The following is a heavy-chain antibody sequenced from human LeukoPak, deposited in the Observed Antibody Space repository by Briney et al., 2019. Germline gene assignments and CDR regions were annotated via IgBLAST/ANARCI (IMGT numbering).Heavy chain of an antibody. CDR2: ISSSGSTI. Sequence: GGSLRLSCAASGFTFSSYSMNWVRQAPGKGLEWVSYISSSGSTIYYADSVKGRFTISRDNAKNSLYLQMNSLRAEDTAVYYCARDLGSGYSSSWYVDYWGQGTLVTVSS. J-gene: IGHJ4*02. V-gene: IGHV3-48*04. D-gene: IGHD6-13*01. CDR1: GFTFSSYS. CDR3: ARDLGSGYSSSWYVDY.